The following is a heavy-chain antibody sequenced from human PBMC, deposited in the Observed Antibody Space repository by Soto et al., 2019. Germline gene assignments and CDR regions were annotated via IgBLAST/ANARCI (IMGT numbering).Heavy chain of an antibody. V-gene: IGHV1-46*03. J-gene: IGHJ5*02. Sequence: QVQLVQSGAEVKKPGASVKVSCKASGYTFTSYYMHWVRQAPGQGLEWMGIINPSGGSTSYAQKFQVRVTMTRDTSTSTVYMELSSLRSEDTAVYYCARAGEDIVVVVAATPWFDPWGQGTLVTVSS. CDR2: INPSGGST. CDR1: GYTFTSYY. D-gene: IGHD2-15*01. CDR3: ARAGEDIVVVVAATPWFDP.